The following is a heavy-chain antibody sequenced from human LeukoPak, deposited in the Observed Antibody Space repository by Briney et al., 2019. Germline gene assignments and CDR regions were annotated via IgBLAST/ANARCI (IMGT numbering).Heavy chain of an antibody. V-gene: IGHV3-23*01. Sequence: GMNWVRQAPGKGLEWVSGISPSGGITYYTDSVKGRFTISRDNSKNTQSLQMNSLRAEDTAVYYCAKDDDWGRYKHWGQGTLVTVSS. CDR3: AKDDDWGRYKH. CDR1: G. CDR2: ISPSGGIT. J-gene: IGHJ1*01. D-gene: IGHD3-16*01.